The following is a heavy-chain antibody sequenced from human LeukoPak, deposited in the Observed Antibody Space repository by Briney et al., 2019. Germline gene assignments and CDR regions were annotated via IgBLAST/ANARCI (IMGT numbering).Heavy chain of an antibody. CDR1: EFIFSSYS. CDR3: ARDVGYWYSDL. CDR2: ISSSTTYI. V-gene: IGHV3-21*01. D-gene: IGHD2-15*01. Sequence: PGGSLRLSCAASEFIFSSYSMNWVRQAPGKGLEWVSSISSSTTYIYYADSVKGRFTISRDNAKNSLYLQMNGLRAEDTSVYYCARDVGYWYSDLWGRGTLVTVSS. J-gene: IGHJ2*01.